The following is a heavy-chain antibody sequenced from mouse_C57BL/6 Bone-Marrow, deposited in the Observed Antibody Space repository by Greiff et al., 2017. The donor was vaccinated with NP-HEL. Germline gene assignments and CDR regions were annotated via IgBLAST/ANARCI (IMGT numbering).Heavy chain of an antibody. CDR1: GYTFTEYT. J-gene: IGHJ4*01. D-gene: IGHD2-4*01. CDR2: FYPGSGSI. CDR3: ARHGYYDYDKKHYYAMDY. Sequence: LQQSGAELVKPGASVKLSCKASGYTFTEYTIHWVKQRSGQGLEWIGWFYPGSGSIKYNEKFKDKATLTADKSSSTVYMELSRLTSEDSAVYFCARHGYYDYDKKHYYAMDYWGQGTSVTVSS. V-gene: IGHV1-62-2*01.